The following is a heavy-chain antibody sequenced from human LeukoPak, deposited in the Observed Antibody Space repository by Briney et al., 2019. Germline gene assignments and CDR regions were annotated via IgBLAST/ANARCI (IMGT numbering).Heavy chain of an antibody. D-gene: IGHD3-3*01. Sequence: GGSLRLSCATSGFTFSTYAVAWVRQAPGKGLEWVSSISNTGSNTYYADSVKGRFTISRDNSKNTLSLRVNSLTAEDTAVYYCAARRGYYHYMDVWGKGTTVTVSS. CDR1: GFTFSTYA. V-gene: IGHV3-23*01. CDR3: AARRGYYHYMDV. J-gene: IGHJ6*03. CDR2: ISNTGSNT.